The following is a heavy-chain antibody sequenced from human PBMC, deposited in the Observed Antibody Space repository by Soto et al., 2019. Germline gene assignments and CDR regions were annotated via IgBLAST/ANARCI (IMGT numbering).Heavy chain of an antibody. V-gene: IGHV4-31*03. CDR3: ARIAVAGTDFDY. CDR2: IYYSGST. J-gene: IGHJ4*02. Sequence: SETLSLTCTVSGGSISSGGYYWSWIRQHPGKGLEWIGYIYYSGSTYYNPSLKSRVTISVDTSKNQFSLKLSSVTAADTAVYYCARIAVAGTDFDYWGQGTLVTVSS. D-gene: IGHD6-19*01. CDR1: GGSISSGGYY.